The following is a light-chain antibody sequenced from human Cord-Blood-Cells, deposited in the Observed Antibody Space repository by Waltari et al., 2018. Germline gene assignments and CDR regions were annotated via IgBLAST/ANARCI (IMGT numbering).Light chain of an antibody. J-gene: IGLJ2*01. V-gene: IGLV2-14*01. CDR3: SSYTSSSTPVV. CDR1: GSDVGGYNY. CDR2: DVS. Sequence: QSALTQPASVSGSPGQSITISCTGTGSDVGGYNYVSWYQQHPGKAPKLMIYDVSKRPSGVSNRFSGSKSGNTASLTISGLQAEDEADYYCSSYTSSSTPVVFGGGTKLTVL.